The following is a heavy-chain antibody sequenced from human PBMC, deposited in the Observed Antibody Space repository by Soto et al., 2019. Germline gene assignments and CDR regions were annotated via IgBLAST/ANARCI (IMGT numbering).Heavy chain of an antibody. CDR1: GFTFSSYA. CDR3: AKVLDIVVVPAARPHYYYYGMDV. D-gene: IGHD2-2*03. V-gene: IGHV3-23*01. CDR2: ISGSGGST. Sequence: GGSLRLSCAASGFTFSSYAMSWVRQAPGKGLEWVSAISGSGGSTYYADSVKGRFTISRDNSKNTLYLQMNSLRAEDTAVYYCAKVLDIVVVPAARPHYYYYGMDVWGQGTTVTVS. J-gene: IGHJ6*02.